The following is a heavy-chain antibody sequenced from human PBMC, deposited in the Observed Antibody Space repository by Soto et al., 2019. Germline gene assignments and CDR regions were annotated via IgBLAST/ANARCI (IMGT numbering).Heavy chain of an antibody. CDR1: GGSISTYY. D-gene: IGHD3-10*01. CDR2: IYYSGST. V-gene: IGHV4-59*01. CDR3: ARESAGSHKNNWFDP. Sequence: SETMSLTCPVSGGSISTYYWSWIRKPPGKGLEWIGYIYYSGSTYYNPSLKSRVTMSVDTSRNQLLLQLNSVTAADTAVYYCARESAGSHKNNWFDPWGQGTLVTVSS. J-gene: IGHJ5*02.